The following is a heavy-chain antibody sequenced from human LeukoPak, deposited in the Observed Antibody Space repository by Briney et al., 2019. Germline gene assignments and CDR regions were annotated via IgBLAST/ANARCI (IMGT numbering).Heavy chain of an antibody. V-gene: IGHV3-74*01. Sequence: GGSLRLSCAASGFTFSSYWMHWVRQAPGKGLVGVSRINSDGSRTNYADSVKGRFTISRDNAKNTLYLQMNSLRAEDTAVYYCASNLGELSLAAFGYWGQGTLVTVSS. CDR3: ASNLGELSLAAFGY. CDR1: GFTFSSYW. J-gene: IGHJ4*02. CDR2: INSDGSRT. D-gene: IGHD3-16*02.